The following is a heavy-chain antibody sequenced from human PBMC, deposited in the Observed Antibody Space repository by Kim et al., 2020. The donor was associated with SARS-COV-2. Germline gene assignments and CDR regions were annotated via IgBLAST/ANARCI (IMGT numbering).Heavy chain of an antibody. Sequence: GGSLRLSCAASGFTFSSYSMNWVRQAPGKGLEWVSYISSSSSTIYYADSVKGRFTISRDNAKNSLYLQMNSLRDEDTAVYYCARDYMVRGVTYNFDYWGQGTLVTVSS. CDR2: ISSSSSTI. D-gene: IGHD3-10*01. CDR1: GFTFSSYS. V-gene: IGHV3-48*02. CDR3: ARDYMVRGVTYNFDY. J-gene: IGHJ4*02.